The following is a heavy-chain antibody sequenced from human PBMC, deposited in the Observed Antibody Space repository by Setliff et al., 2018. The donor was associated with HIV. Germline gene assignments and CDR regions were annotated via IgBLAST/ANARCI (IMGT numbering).Heavy chain of an antibody. Sequence: ASVKVSCKASGFIFTDYQIHWVRQAPGQGLEWMGRFNPNSGVTSSPQNFQGRVTMTRDTSFNTAYMELSRLTSDDTAVYFCARGVSQAYTYGSGAYYYFDFWGLGTLVTVSS. CDR1: GFIFTDYQ. V-gene: IGHV1-2*06. D-gene: IGHD6-19*01. CDR3: ARGVSQAYTYGSGAYYYFDF. CDR2: FNPNSGVT. J-gene: IGHJ4*02.